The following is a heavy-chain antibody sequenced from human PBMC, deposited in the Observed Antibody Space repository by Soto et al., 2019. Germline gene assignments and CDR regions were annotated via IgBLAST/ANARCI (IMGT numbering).Heavy chain of an antibody. D-gene: IGHD5-12*01. J-gene: IGHJ4*02. Sequence: ASVKVSCKASGYTFTNYYMYWVRQAPGQGLEWMGIINPSAGSSSYAQRFQGRVTMTWDTSTTTVYMELSSLRSEDTAVYYCARVRGYTTTHYLDYWGQGTIVTVSS. CDR1: GYTFTNYY. CDR3: ARVRGYTTTHYLDY. CDR2: INPSAGSS. V-gene: IGHV1-46*01.